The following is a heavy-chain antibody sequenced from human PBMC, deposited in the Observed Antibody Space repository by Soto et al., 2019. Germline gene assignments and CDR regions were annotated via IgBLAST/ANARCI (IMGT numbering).Heavy chain of an antibody. Sequence: ASVKVSCKASGYTFVDYALHWVRQAPGQGLEWVGWMNPKTGNIKSSHKFEDRVSITRDTATSTAYMELSGLRSEDTAVYFCTREAVVAENWFDHWGQGTLVTVSS. CDR3: TREAVVAENWFDH. V-gene: IGHV1-3*01. CDR1: GYTFVDYA. CDR2: MNPKTGNI. D-gene: IGHD3-22*01. J-gene: IGHJ5*02.